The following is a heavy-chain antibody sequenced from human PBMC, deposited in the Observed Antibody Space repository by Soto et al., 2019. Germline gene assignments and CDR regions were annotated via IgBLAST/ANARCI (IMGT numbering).Heavy chain of an antibody. D-gene: IGHD2-15*01. CDR3: AYLPCSGGSCYWFSYSGMDV. Sequence: QITLKESGPTLVKPTQTLTLTCTFSGFSLSTSGGGVAWIRQPPGKALEWLALLYWDDDKRYRPSLETRLTITKDTSKSQVVLTMTNMGSVDTATYYCAYLPCSGGSCYWFSYSGMDVWGQGTTVTVSS. CDR1: GFSLSTSGGG. CDR2: LYWDDDK. J-gene: IGHJ6*02. V-gene: IGHV2-5*02.